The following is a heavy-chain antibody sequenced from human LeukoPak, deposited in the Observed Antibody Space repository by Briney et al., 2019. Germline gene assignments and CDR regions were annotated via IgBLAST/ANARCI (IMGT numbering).Heavy chain of an antibody. CDR3: VRASIEGATILDY. D-gene: IGHD1-26*01. J-gene: IGHJ4*02. CDR2: IWYDGSSK. V-gene: IGHV3-33*01. Sequence: GGTLRLSCAASGFSFSSIGMHWVRQTPGKGLEGVAGIWYDGSSKAYTDSVQGRFTISRDNDRNTLFLQMNSLGAQDTAVYYCVRASIEGATILDYWGQGTLVTVSS. CDR1: GFSFSSIG.